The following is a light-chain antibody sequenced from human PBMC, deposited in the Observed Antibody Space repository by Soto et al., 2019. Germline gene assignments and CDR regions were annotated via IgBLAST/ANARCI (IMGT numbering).Light chain of an antibody. V-gene: IGKV1-39*01. CDR3: QHSTTWT. CDR2: AAS. CDR1: QGISTY. Sequence: DIQMTQSPSTLSASVGDRVTISCRASQGISTYLNWYQQKPGKAPKLLIYAASSLQSGVPSRFCGSGSETDFTLTISSLQPEDFATYSCQHSTTWTFGLGTKVDIK. J-gene: IGKJ1*01.